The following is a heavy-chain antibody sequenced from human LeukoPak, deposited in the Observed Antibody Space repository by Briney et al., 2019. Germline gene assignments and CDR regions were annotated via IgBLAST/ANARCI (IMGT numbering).Heavy chain of an antibody. V-gene: IGHV1-2*02. CDR3: TREGACGAHGFDY. J-gene: IGHJ4*02. Sequence: AASVKVSCKASGYTFTGYYMHWVRQAPGQGLEWMGWINPNSGGTNYAQKFQGRVTMTRDTSTRTVYMELSSLRSEDTAVYYCTREGACGAHGFDYWGQGTLITVSS. CDR1: GYTFTGYY. CDR2: INPNSGGT. D-gene: IGHD3-10*01.